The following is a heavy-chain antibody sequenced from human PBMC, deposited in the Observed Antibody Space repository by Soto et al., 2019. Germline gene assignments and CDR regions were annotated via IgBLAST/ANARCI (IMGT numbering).Heavy chain of an antibody. CDR3: ARGSRDSYPGSRIFDL. CDR2: IIPIFGTA. D-gene: IGHD3-10*01. V-gene: IGHV1-69*13. CDR1: GGTFSSYA. Sequence: SVKVSCKASGGTFSSYAISWVRQAPGQGLEWMGGIIPIFGTANYAQKFQGRVTITADESKNTLYLQMSSLRAEDSAVYYCARGSRDSYPGSRIFDLWGRGTRVTVSS. J-gene: IGHJ4*02.